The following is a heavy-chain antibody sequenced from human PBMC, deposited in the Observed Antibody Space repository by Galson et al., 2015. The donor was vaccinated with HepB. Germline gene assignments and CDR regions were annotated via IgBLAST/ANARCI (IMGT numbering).Heavy chain of an antibody. V-gene: IGHV4-39*07. Sequence: ETLSLTCTVSGGSISSSSYYWGWIRQPPGKGLEWIGSIYYSGSTYYNPSLKSRVTISVDTSKNQFSLKLSSVTAADTAVYYCARGGVAEGGGSCSWFDPWGQGTLVTVSS. J-gene: IGHJ5*02. CDR1: GGSISSSSYY. D-gene: IGHD2-15*01. CDR3: ARGGVAEGGGSCSWFDP. CDR2: IYYSGST.